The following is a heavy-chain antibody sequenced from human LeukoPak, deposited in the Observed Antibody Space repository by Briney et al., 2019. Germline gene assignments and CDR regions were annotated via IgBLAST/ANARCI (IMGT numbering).Heavy chain of an antibody. CDR3: AKYYGDYYYYYYMDV. CDR2: ISGSGGST. Sequence: GGSLRLSCAASGFTFSSYAMNWVRQAPGKGLEWVSTISGSGGSTKYADSVKGRFTISRDNSKNTLYLQMNSLRAEDTALYYCAKYYGDYYYYYYMDVWGKGTTVTVSS. J-gene: IGHJ6*03. V-gene: IGHV3-23*01. CDR1: GFTFSSYA. D-gene: IGHD4-17*01.